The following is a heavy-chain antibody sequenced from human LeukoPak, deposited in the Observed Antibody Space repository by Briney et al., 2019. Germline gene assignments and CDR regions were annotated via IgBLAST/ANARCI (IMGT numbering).Heavy chain of an antibody. CDR1: GYTFTGYY. V-gene: IGHV1-2*02. CDR2: INPNSGGT. CDR3: AMRIAAAGTDDAFDI. Sequence: ASVKVSCKASGYTFTGYYMHWVRQAPGQGLEWMGWINPNSGGTNYAQRFQGRATMTRDTSISTAYMELSRLRSDDTAVYYCAMRIAAAGTDDAFDIWGQGTMVTVSS. J-gene: IGHJ3*02. D-gene: IGHD6-13*01.